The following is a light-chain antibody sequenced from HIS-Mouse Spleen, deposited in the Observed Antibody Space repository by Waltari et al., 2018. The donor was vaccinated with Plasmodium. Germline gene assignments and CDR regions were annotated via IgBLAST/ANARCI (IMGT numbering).Light chain of an antibody. Sequence: EIVLTQSTGTLSLSQGERATLSCRASQCVSSSYLAWYQQKPGQAPRLLIYGASSRATGIPDRFSGSGSGTDFTLTISRLEPEDFAVYYCQQYGSSPLTFGGGTKVESK. CDR2: GAS. CDR1: QCVSSSY. CDR3: QQYGSSPLT. V-gene: IGKV3-20*01. J-gene: IGKJ4*01.